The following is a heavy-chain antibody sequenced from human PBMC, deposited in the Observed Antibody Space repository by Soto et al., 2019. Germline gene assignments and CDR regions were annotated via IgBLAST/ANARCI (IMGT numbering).Heavy chain of an antibody. CDR3: ASHYAL. V-gene: IGHV3-7*01. D-gene: IGHD2-2*01. J-gene: IGHJ4*01. Sequence: GGSLRLSCVTSGFVFTDYWMTWVRQAPGKGLEWVANVNLRGNEKYYADSVQRRFTISRDNAKKSLDLQMNSLRVEDTCVYFCASHYALRGHGTLVTVSS. CDR2: VNLRGNEK. CDR1: GFVFTDYW.